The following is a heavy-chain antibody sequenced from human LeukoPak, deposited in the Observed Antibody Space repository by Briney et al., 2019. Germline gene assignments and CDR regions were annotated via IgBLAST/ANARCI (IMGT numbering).Heavy chain of an antibody. CDR2: VYSSGRT. D-gene: IGHD2-2*02. CDR3: VREGPLTVQVPTAIRGYYYGLDV. Sequence: PSETLSLTCSVSGASITSGSFYWSWLRQSAGKGPEWIGRVYSSGRTNYNPSLESRVTMSVDTSKNQISLKLASVTAADTAVYYCVREGPLTVQVPTAIRGYYYGLDVWGQGTTVTV. J-gene: IGHJ6*02. CDR1: GASITSGSFY. V-gene: IGHV4-61*02.